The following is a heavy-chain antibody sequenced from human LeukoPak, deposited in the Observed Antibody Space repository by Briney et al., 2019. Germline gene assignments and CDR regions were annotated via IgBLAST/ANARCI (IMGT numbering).Heavy chain of an antibody. CDR3: ARVMVSLVRGDYFYFDF. CDR2: INPNSGGT. D-gene: IGHD3-10*01. CDR1: GYTFTDHY. J-gene: IGHJ4*02. V-gene: IGHV1-2*06. Sequence: GASVKVSCKASGYTFTDHYIHWVRQAPGQGLEWMRRINPNSGGTNFAQKFQGRVTMTRDTSISTAYMELSGLRSDDTAMYYCARVMVSLVRGDYFYFDFWAQGTLVTVSS.